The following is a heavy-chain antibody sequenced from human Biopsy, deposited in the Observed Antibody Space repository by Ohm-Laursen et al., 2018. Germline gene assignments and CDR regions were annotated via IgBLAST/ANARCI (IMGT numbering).Heavy chain of an antibody. CDR3: ARRIPLYGMDV. Sequence: SLRLSCSAFGFTFTSYEMNWVRQAPGKGLEWVANIHYTGSPIYYADSVRGRFTTSRDNGEYSLFLQMNSLRVDDTAVYYCARRIPLYGMDVWGQGTTVTVSS. D-gene: IGHD2-2*02. J-gene: IGHJ6*02. CDR1: GFTFTSYE. V-gene: IGHV3-48*03. CDR2: IHYTGSPI.